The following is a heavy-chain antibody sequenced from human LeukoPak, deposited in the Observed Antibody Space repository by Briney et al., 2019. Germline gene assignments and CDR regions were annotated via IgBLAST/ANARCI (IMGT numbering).Heavy chain of an antibody. CDR2: ISPSGSTM. CDR1: GFTFSRCE. V-gene: IGHV3-48*03. CDR3: ARDPRGPDY. Sequence: GGSLRLSCAVSGFTFSRCEMSCVRQAPGQGLEWISYISPSGSTMYYVDSVKGRFIISRDNAKDSLYLQMNSLRVEDTAVYYCARDPRGPDYWGQGTLVTVSS. J-gene: IGHJ4*02.